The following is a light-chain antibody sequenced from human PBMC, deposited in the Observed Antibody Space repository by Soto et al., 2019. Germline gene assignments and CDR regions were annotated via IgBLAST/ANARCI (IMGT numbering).Light chain of an antibody. Sequence: EIVMTQSPATLSVSPGERATLSCRASQSVSSNLAWYQQKPGQAPRLLIYGASTRATGIPARFSGSGSGTEFALTISSLQSEDFVVYYCQQYNNWPPPLTFGGGTKVEIK. V-gene: IGKV3-15*01. CDR2: GAS. CDR3: QQYNNWPPPLT. CDR1: QSVSSN. J-gene: IGKJ4*01.